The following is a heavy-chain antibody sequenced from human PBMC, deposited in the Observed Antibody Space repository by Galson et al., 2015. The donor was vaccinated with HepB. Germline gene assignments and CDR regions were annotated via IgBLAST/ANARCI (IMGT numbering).Heavy chain of an antibody. J-gene: IGHJ6*02. CDR2: ISAYNGNT. CDR1: GYTFTSYG. Sequence: QSGAEVKKPGESLKVSCKASGYTFTSYGISWVRQAPGQGLEWMGWISAYNGNTNYAQKLQGRVTMTTDTSTSTAYMELRSLRSDDTAVYYCARDESVDSSGWYAPRVCYYYGMDVWGQGTTVTVSS. CDR3: ARDESVDSSGWYAPRVCYYYGMDV. V-gene: IGHV1-18*04. D-gene: IGHD6-19*01.